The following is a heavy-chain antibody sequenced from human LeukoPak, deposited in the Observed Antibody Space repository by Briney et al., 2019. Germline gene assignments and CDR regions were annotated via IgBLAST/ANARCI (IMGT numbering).Heavy chain of an antibody. CDR2: IGTRGTTM. D-gene: IGHD5-18*01. Sequence: GGSLRLSCAASGFTFTSYVMNGVRQPPGKGLEWISYIGTRGTTMYYADSVKGRFTISRDNAKNSLYLQMNSLRAEDTAVYYCAREPIQLWLRGAFDIWGQGTMVTVSS. V-gene: IGHV3-48*04. CDR3: AREPIQLWLRGAFDI. CDR1: GFTFTSYV. J-gene: IGHJ3*02.